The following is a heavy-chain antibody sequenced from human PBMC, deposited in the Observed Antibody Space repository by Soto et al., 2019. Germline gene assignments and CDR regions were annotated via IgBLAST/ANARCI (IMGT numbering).Heavy chain of an antibody. V-gene: IGHV5-51*01. CDR3: ARREAAAVDPYYGMDV. Sequence: GESLKISCKGSGYSFSSYWIGRVRQMPGKGLEWMGIIYPGDSDTRYSPSFQGQVTISADKSISTAYLQWSSLKASDTAMYYCARREAAAVDPYYGMDVWGQGTTVTVSS. J-gene: IGHJ6*02. CDR1: GYSFSSYW. CDR2: IYPGDSDT. D-gene: IGHD6-13*01.